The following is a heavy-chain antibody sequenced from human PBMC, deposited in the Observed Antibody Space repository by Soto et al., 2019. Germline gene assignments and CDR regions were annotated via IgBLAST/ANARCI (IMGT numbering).Heavy chain of an antibody. Sequence: EVQLVESGGGLVQPGGSLRLSCAASGFTVGTNYMSWVRQAPGRGLEWVSIIYSGGNTYYADSVKGRFTTSRDNSKTTLYLQMNSLRAEDTAVYYCAGATVTTYPNFYYYGMDVWGQGTTVTVSS. CDR3: AGATVTTYPNFYYYGMDV. CDR1: GFTVGTNY. D-gene: IGHD4-17*01. CDR2: IYSGGNT. V-gene: IGHV3-66*01. J-gene: IGHJ6*02.